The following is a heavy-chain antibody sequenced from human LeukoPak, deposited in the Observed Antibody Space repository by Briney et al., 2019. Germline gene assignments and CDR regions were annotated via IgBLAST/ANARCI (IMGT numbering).Heavy chain of an antibody. J-gene: IGHJ4*02. CDR1: GGSISSYY. CDR3: AREAEYSSSWYRGRGYYFDY. V-gene: IGHV4-59*01. D-gene: IGHD6-13*01. CDR2: IYYSGST. Sequence: SETLSLTCTVSGGSISSYYWSWIRQPPGKGLEWIGYIYYSGSTNYNPSLKNRVTISVDTSKNQFSLKLSSVTAADTAAYYCAREAEYSSSWYRGRGYYFDYWGQGTLVTVSS.